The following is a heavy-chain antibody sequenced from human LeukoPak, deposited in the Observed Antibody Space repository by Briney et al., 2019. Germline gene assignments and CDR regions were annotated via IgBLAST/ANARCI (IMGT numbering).Heavy chain of an antibody. Sequence: GGSLRLSCAASGFTFSSYGISWVRQAPGKGLEWVSYVSTSGTTMYYADSVKGRFTISRDNAKNSVYLQMNSLRAEDTAVYFCARGLGSACGQGTLVTVSS. CDR1: GFTFSSYG. J-gene: IGHJ5*02. D-gene: IGHD6-19*01. CDR3: ARGLGSA. V-gene: IGHV3-48*03. CDR2: VSTSGTTM.